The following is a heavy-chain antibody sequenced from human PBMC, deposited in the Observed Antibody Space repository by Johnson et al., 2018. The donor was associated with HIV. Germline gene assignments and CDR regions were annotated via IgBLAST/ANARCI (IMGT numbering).Heavy chain of an antibody. V-gene: IGHV3-7*01. J-gene: IGHJ3*02. CDR3: ARVEPIRRAIDAFDI. CDR2: IKQDGSEK. Sequence: VLLVESGGGVVQPGRSLRLSCAVSGIIFSHYGMHWVRQAPGKGLEWVVNIKQDGSEKYYVASVKGRFTISRDNAKNSLYLQLNSLRAEDTAVYYCARVEPIRRAIDAFDIWGQGTMVTVSS. CDR1: GIIFSHYG.